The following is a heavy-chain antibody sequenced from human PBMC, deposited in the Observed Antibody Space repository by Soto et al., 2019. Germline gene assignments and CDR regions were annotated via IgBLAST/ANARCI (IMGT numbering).Heavy chain of an antibody. J-gene: IGHJ5*02. V-gene: IGHV4-30-4*01. Sequence: QVQLQESGPGLVKPSQALSLNCTVSGGFISSGDYCWSWIRQPPGKGLEWIGNIYYSGITYYNPSLKRRVTMSVDTSKNQLFLKLSSATAADTAVYYCARVSHVVSRFSSSFDPWGQGTLVTVSS. CDR2: IYYSGIT. CDR3: ARVSHVVSRFSSSFDP. CDR1: GGFISSGDYC. D-gene: IGHD3-3*01.